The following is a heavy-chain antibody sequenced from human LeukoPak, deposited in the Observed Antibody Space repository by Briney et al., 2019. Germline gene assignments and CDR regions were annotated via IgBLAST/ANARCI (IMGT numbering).Heavy chain of an antibody. CDR1: GYTFTSYG. V-gene: IGHV1-18*01. Sequence: ASVKVSCKASGYTFTSYGISWVRQAPGQGLEWMGWISAYNGNTNYAQKLQGRVTMTTDTSTSTAYMELRSLRSDDTAVYYCALGYCSSTSCYTGGYYYYYYMDVWGKGTTATVSS. D-gene: IGHD2-2*02. CDR3: ALGYCSSTSCYTGGYYYYYYMDV. J-gene: IGHJ6*03. CDR2: ISAYNGNT.